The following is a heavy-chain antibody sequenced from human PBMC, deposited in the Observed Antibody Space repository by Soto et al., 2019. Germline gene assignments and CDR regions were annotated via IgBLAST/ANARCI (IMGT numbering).Heavy chain of an antibody. Sequence: QVQLVQSGAEVKKPGASVKVSCKASGYTFTSYGITWVRQAPGQGLEWTGWISAYNGNTNYAQKLQGRVTMTTNTSTSTVYRELRSLRCDDTAVYYCARDATIMAAQDDCWGPGALVTASS. J-gene: IGHJ4*02. CDR1: GYTFTSYG. D-gene: IGHD6-13*01. CDR2: ISAYNGNT. CDR3: ARDATIMAAQDDC. V-gene: IGHV1-18*01.